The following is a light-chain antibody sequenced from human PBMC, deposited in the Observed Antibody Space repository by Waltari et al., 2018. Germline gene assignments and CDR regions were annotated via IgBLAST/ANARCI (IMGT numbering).Light chain of an antibody. CDR2: KDN. J-gene: IGLJ1*01. V-gene: IGLV3-25*03. CDR3: QSADSSGTYKV. CDR1: ALPKQY. Sequence: SYKLTQPPSVSVSPGQTARITCSGDALPKQYAYWYQQKPGQAPVLVIYKDNERPSGIPERFSGSSSGTTVTLTISGVQAEDEADYYCQSADSSGTYKVFGTGTKVTVL.